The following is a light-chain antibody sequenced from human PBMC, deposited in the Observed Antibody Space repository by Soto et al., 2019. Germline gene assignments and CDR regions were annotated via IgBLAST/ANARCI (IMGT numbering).Light chain of an antibody. CDR1: QGISTY. J-gene: IGKJ5*01. Sequence: DIQMTQSPSSLSASVGDRLTITCRASQGISTYLNWYQQKPEKAPKSLIYFASTLQSGVPSRFSASGSGTDFTLTISSLQPEDFATYYCQQFRSFPITFGQGTRLEIK. V-gene: IGKV1-16*01. CDR3: QQFRSFPIT. CDR2: FAS.